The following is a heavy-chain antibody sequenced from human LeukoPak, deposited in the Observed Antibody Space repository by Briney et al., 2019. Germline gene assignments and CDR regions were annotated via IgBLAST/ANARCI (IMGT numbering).Heavy chain of an antibody. V-gene: IGHV1-69*04. Sequence: SSVKVSCKASGGTFSSYAISWVRQAPGQGLEWMGRIIPIFGIANYAQKFQGRVTITADKSTSTDYMELSSLRSEDRAVYYCAREGYNNYLDFWGQGTLVTVSS. J-gene: IGHJ4*02. CDR2: IIPIFGIA. CDR3: AREGYNNYLDF. D-gene: IGHD5-24*01. CDR1: GGTFSSYA.